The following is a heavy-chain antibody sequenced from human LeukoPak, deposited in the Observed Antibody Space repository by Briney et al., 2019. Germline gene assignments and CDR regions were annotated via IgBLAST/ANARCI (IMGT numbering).Heavy chain of an antibody. V-gene: IGHV6-1*01. D-gene: IGHD2-2*01. Sequence: SQTLSLTCAISGDSVSSNSATWTWIRQSPSRGLEWLGRTYYRSKWYNDYAVSVKSRITINPDTSKNQFSLQLNSVTPEDTAVYYCTRRSSSTSWYFDYWGQGTLVTVSS. CDR2: TYYRSKWYN. J-gene: IGHJ4*02. CDR3: TRRSSSTSWYFDY. CDR1: GDSVSSNSAT.